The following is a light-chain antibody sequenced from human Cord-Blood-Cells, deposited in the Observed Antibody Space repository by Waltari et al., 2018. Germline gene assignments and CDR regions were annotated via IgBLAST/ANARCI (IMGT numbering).Light chain of an antibody. CDR3: SSYTSSSTLV. Sequence: QSALTQPASVSGSPGQSITISCTGTRSDVGGYNYFYWYQQHPGKAPKLMIYDVSNRPSGVSNRFSGSKSGNTASLTISGLQAEDEADYYCSSYTSSSTLVFSGGTKLTVL. V-gene: IGLV2-14*01. CDR1: RSDVGGYNY. CDR2: DVS. J-gene: IGLJ3*02.